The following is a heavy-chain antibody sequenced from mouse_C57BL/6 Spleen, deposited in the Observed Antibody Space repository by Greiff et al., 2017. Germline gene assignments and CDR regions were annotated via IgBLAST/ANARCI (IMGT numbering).Heavy chain of an antibody. CDR3: ARRSSGYLGY. J-gene: IGHJ2*01. CDR2: IHPNSGST. V-gene: IGHV1-64*01. CDR1: GYTFTSYW. D-gene: IGHD3-2*02. Sequence: VQLQQSGAELVKPGASVKLSCKASGYTFTSYWMHWVKQRPGQGLEWIGMIHPNSGSTNYNEKFKSKATLTVDKSSSTAYMQLSSLTSEDSAVYYCARRSSGYLGYWGQGTTLTVSS.